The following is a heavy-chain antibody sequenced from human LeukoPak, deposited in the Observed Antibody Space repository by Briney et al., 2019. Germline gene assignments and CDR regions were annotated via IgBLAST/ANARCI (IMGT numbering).Heavy chain of an antibody. CDR3: ARCGIAAADPIDY. Sequence: SETLSLTCTVSGGSISSYYWSWIRQPPGKGLEWIGYIYYSGSTNYNPSLKSRVTISVDMSKNQFSLKLSSVTAADTAVYYCARCGIAAADPIDYWGQGTLVTVSS. J-gene: IGHJ4*02. V-gene: IGHV4-59*08. CDR1: GGSISSYY. D-gene: IGHD6-13*01. CDR2: IYYSGST.